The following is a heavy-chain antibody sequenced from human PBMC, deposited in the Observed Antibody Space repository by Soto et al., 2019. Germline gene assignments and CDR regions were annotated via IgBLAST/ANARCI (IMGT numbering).Heavy chain of an antibody. CDR3: ARGGSYYFEY. D-gene: IGHD1-26*01. CDR1: GFTFSSYA. J-gene: IGHJ4*02. V-gene: IGHV3-30-3*01. CDR2: ISYDGSNK. Sequence: PGGSLRLSCAASGFTFSSYAMHLVRQAPGKGLEWVAVISYDGSNKYYADSVKGRFTISRDNSKNTLYLQMNSLRAEDTAVYYCARGGSYYFEYWGEGTLVTVSS.